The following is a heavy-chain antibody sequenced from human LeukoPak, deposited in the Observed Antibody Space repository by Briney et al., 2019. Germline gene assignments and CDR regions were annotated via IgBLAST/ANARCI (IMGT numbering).Heavy chain of an antibody. CDR2: ISSSGSTI. J-gene: IGHJ4*02. D-gene: IGHD2-2*01. CDR3: ARGWESVVVPAAIDY. CDR1: GFTFSDYY. V-gene: IGHV3-11*01. Sequence: PGGSLRLSCAASGFTFSDYYMSWIRQAPGKGLEWVSYISSSGSTIFYADSVKGRFTISRDNAKNSLYLQMNSLRAEDTAVYYRARGWESVVVPAAIDYWGQGTLVTVSS.